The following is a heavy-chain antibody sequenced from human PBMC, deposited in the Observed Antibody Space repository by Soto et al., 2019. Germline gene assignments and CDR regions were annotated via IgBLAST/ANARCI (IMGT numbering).Heavy chain of an antibody. V-gene: IGHV3-23*01. Sequence: EVQLLESGGGLVQPGGSLRLSCAASGFTFSSYSMSWVRQAPGKGLEWVSAISGSGGASYYADSVKGRFTISRDNSKNTVYLQMNSLRAEDTAVYFCANAYCSSTSCRAEYLQHLGQGTLVTVSS. CDR2: ISGSGGAS. CDR3: ANAYCSSTSCRAEYLQH. J-gene: IGHJ1*01. CDR1: GFTFSSYS. D-gene: IGHD2-2*01.